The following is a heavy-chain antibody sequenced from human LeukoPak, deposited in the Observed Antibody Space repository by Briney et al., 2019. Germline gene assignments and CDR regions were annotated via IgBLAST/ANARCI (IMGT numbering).Heavy chain of an antibody. CDR1: GGYISSYY. CDR2: IYYSGST. V-gene: IGHV4-59*01. J-gene: IGHJ3*02. Sequence: SETLSLTCTVSGGYISSYYWSWIRQPPGKGLEWIGYIYYSGSTNYNPSLKSRVTTSVDTSKNQFSLKLSSVTAADTAVYYCARGRSSWEDDAFDIWGQGTMVTVSS. D-gene: IGHD6-13*01. CDR3: ARGRSSWEDDAFDI.